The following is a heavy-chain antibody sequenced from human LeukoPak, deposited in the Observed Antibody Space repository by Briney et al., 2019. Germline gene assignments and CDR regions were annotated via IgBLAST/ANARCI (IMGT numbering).Heavy chain of an antibody. CDR3: ARRAPSPYSSSSFYYYYYMDV. D-gene: IGHD6-6*01. CDR1: GGSISSGSYY. J-gene: IGHJ6*03. CDR2: MYSSGST. V-gene: IGHV4-61*02. Sequence: SETLSLTCTVSGGSISSGSYYWSWIRQPAGKGLEWIGRMYSSGSTNYNPSLKSRVTISVDTSKNQFSLKLSSVTAADTAVYYCARRAPSPYSSSSFYYYYYMDVWGKGTTVTVSS.